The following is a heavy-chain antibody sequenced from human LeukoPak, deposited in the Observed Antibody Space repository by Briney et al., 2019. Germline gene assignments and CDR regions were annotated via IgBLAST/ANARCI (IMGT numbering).Heavy chain of an antibody. CDR2: INPNSGGT. V-gene: IGHV1-2*02. J-gene: IGHJ4*02. Sequence: ASVKVSCKASGYTFTGYYMHWVRQAPGQGLEWMGWINPNSGGTNYAQKFQGRVTMTRDTSISTAYMELSRLRSDDTAVYYCARARGLERVWDYWGQGTLVTVSS. CDR1: GYTFTGYY. CDR3: ARARGLERVWDY. D-gene: IGHD1-1*01.